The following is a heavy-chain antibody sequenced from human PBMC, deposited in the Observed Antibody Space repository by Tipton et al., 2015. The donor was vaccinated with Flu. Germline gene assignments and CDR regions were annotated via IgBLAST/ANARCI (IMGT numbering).Heavy chain of an antibody. V-gene: IGHV4-39*07. CDR3: AKVKFGWVES. D-gene: IGHD3-16*01. CDR2: IYYTGYR. CDR1: GGPITSSSYY. Sequence: TLSLTCSVSGGPITSSSYYWGWIRQPPGRPLEWVGNIYYTGYRYDNPSLKSRLAMSIDTSQSQFSLRLSSMTAADTAVYYCAKVKFGWVESWAQGTLVTVSS. J-gene: IGHJ5*01.